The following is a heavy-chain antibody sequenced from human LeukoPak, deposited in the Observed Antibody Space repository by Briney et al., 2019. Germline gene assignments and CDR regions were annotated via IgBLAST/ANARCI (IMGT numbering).Heavy chain of an antibody. Sequence: SETLSLTCTVSGVSISSGGYYWSWIRQHPGKGLEWIGYIYYSGSTYYNPSLKSRVTISVDTSKNQFSLKLSSVTAADTAVYYCARVGRAPRAFDIWGQGTMVTVSS. D-gene: IGHD1-26*01. J-gene: IGHJ3*02. CDR3: ARVGRAPRAFDI. CDR1: GVSISSGGYY. CDR2: IYYSGST. V-gene: IGHV4-31*03.